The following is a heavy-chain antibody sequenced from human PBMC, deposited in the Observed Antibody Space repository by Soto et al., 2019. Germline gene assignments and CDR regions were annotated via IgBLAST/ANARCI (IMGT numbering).Heavy chain of an antibody. CDR3: ARVHLVRTSSYYCGMDV. V-gene: IGHV3-21*06. Sequence: WGSLRFSCLTSGFTLSNYRMNWVREAPGNGLKWVASISGSGKDTFYRDSVKGRFTISRDNAESSLVLQMNSLTVDDTAVYHCARVHLVRTSSYYCGMDVWGPGTTVTVAS. D-gene: IGHD6-6*01. CDR2: ISGSGKDT. CDR1: GFTLSNYR. J-gene: IGHJ6*02.